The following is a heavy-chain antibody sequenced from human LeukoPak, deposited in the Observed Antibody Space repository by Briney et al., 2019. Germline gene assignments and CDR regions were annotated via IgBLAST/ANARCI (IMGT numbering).Heavy chain of an antibody. V-gene: IGHV1-18*01. J-gene: IGHJ5*02. CDR2: ISAYNGNT. CDR1: GCTFTSYG. CDR3: AREGLSGYYDYNWFDP. D-gene: IGHD3-22*01. Sequence: ASVKVSCKASGCTFTSYGISWVRQAPGQGLEWMGWISAYNGNTNYAQKLQGRVTMTTDTSTSTAYMELRSLRSDDTAVYYCAREGLSGYYDYNWFDPWGQGTLVTVSS.